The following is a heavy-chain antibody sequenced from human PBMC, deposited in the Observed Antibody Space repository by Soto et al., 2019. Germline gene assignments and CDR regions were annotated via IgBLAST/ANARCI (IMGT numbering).Heavy chain of an antibody. CDR1: GGSSSSYY. CDR3: ARDRLRYYYYYGMDV. CDR2: INHSGST. V-gene: IGHV4-34*01. J-gene: IGHJ6*02. Sequence: PSGTLSLTCAVYGGSSSSYYWSWIRQPPGKGLEWIGEINHSGSTNYNPSLKSRVTISVDTSKNQFSLKLSSVTAADTAVYYCARDRLRYYYYYGMDVWGQGTTVTVSS.